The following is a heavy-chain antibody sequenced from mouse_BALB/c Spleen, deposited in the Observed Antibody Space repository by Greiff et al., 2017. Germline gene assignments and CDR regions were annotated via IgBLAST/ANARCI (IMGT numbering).Heavy chain of an antibody. D-gene: IGHD1-1*01. CDR1: GFTFSSYA. CDR2: ISSGGSYT. J-gene: IGHJ4*01. V-gene: IGHV5-9-4*01. CDR3: ARENYGSSLYAMDY. Sequence: EVQRVESGGGLVKPGGSLKLSCAASGFTFSSYAMSWVRQSPEKRLEWVAEISSGGSYTYYPDTVTGRFTISRDNAKNTLYLEMSSLRSEDTAMYYCARENYGSSLYAMDYWGQGTSVTVSS.